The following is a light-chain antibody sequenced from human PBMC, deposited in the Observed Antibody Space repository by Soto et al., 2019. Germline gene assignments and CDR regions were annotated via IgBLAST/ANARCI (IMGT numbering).Light chain of an antibody. Sequence: QSVLTQAPSASGSPGQRVTISCSGSSSNIGSNFVYWYQQFPGTAPKLLIYRNNQRPSGVPDRLSGSKSGTSASLAISGLRSEDEADYYCAVWDDSLSGYVFGTGTKVTV. CDR2: RNN. V-gene: IGLV1-47*01. J-gene: IGLJ1*01. CDR1: SSNIGSNF. CDR3: AVWDDSLSGYV.